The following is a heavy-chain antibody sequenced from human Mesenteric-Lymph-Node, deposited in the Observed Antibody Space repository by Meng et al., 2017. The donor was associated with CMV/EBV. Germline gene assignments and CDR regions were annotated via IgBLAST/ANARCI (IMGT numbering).Heavy chain of an antibody. V-gene: IGHV3-21*01. CDR2: IATNSRYI. Sequence: GESLKISCAASGFTFSDYDMNWVRQVPGKGLEWVSSIATNSRYIYYADSVRGRFTISRDNARNSLYMQMDSLRAEDTAVYYCAREALGGFGIPMTRTEFDSWGQGTLVTVSS. D-gene: IGHD3-16*01. J-gene: IGHJ4*02. CDR3: AREALGGFGIPMTRTEFDS. CDR1: GFTFSDYD.